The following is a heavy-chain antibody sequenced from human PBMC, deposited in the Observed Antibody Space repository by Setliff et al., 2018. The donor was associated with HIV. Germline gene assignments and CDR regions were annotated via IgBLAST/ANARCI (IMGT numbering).Heavy chain of an antibody. D-gene: IGHD4-17*01. CDR3: ASFFVTTVTNQDY. V-gene: IGHV4-39*07. J-gene: IGHJ4*02. CDR1: GGSINDERYY. Sequence: SETLSLTCTVSGGSINDERYYWSWIRQPPGKGLEWIGELSPSGTTRSNPSLQSRVTISLDTSNNQFSLKLTSVTAADTAMYYCASFFVTTVTNQDYWGQGTPVTVSS. CDR2: LSPSGTT.